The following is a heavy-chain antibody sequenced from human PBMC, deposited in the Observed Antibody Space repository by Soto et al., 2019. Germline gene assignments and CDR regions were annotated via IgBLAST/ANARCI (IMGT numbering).Heavy chain of an antibody. Sequence: EVQLVESGGGLGEHGKSLRLSCVVSGFTYEDFAMHWVRQAPGKGLEWVSGISWNSASTGYADSVTGRFTISRDNAKNSLYLQMRNLTGDDTAMYYCVKDFRRYTNGLDVWGPGTSATVSS. V-gene: IGHV3-9*01. D-gene: IGHD5-18*01. CDR3: VKDFRRYTNGLDV. CDR2: ISWNSAST. J-gene: IGHJ6*02. CDR1: GFTYEDFA.